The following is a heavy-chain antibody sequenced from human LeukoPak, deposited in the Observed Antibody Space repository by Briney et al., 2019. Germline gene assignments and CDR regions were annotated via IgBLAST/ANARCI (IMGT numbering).Heavy chain of an antibody. J-gene: IGHJ6*02. Sequence: ASVKVSCKASGYTFTSYYMHWVRQAPGQGLEWMGIINPSGGSTSYAQKFQGRVTMTRDTSTSTVYMELSSLRSEDTAVYYCARARELRFLAQYYYYGMDVWGRGTTVTVSS. V-gene: IGHV1-46*01. D-gene: IGHD3-3*01. CDR1: GYTFTSYY. CDR3: ARARELRFLAQYYYYGMDV. CDR2: INPSGGST.